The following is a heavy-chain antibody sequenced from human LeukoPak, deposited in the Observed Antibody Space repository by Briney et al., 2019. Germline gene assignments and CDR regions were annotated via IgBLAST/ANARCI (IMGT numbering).Heavy chain of an antibody. J-gene: IGHJ3*02. V-gene: IGHV3-9*01. D-gene: IGHD6-19*01. Sequence: GGSLRLSCAASGFTFDDYAMHWVRQAPGKGLEWVSGISWDSGSIGYADSVKGRFTISRDNAKNSLYLQMNSLRAEDTALYYCAKDMGYSSGWAHDAFDIWGQGTMVTVSS. CDR1: GFTFDDYA. CDR3: AKDMGYSSGWAHDAFDI. CDR2: ISWDSGSI.